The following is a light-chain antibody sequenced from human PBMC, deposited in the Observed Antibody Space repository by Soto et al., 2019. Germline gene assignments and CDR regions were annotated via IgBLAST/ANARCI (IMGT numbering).Light chain of an antibody. CDR1: SGHSSDA. CDR3: QTWGTGIVI. Sequence: QSVLTQSPSASASLGASVKLTCTLSSGHSSDAIAWHQQQPEKGPLFLMNLNSDGSHTKGDGIPDRFAGSSSGAERYLTISSLQSEDEADYYCQTWGTGIVIFGGGTTLTVL. J-gene: IGLJ2*01. CDR2: LNSDGSH. V-gene: IGLV4-69*01.